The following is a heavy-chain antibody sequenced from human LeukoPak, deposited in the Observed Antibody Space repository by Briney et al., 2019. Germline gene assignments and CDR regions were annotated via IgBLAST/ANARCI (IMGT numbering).Heavy chain of an antibody. CDR2: INPSGST. CDR3: ARVLKLGYCSGGSCYGRYYYYYYMDV. CDR1: GGSFSGYY. V-gene: IGHV4-34*01. J-gene: IGHJ6*03. Sequence: PSETLSLSCAVYGGSFSGYYWSWIRQPPGKGLEWLGEINPSGSTNYNPSLKSRVTISVDTSKNQFSLKLSSVTAADTAVYYCARVLKLGYCSGGSCYGRYYYYYYMDVWGKGTTVTVSS. D-gene: IGHD2-15*01.